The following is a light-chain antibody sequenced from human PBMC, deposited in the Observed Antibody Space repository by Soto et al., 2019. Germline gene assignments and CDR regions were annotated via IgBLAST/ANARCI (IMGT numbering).Light chain of an antibody. CDR2: DVS. J-gene: IGLJ1*01. CDR3: CSYAGSYTPWV. CDR1: SSDVGGYNY. Sequence: QSVLTQARAVSGSPGQSVTISCTGTSSDVGGYNYVSWYQQHPGKAPKLMIYDVSKRPSGVPDRFSGSKSGNTASLTISGLQAEDEADYYCCSYAGSYTPWVFGTGTKVTVL. V-gene: IGLV2-11*01.